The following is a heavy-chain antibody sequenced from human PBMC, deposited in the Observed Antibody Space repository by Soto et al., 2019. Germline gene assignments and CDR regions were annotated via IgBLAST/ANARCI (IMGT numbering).Heavy chain of an antibody. CDR2: INHSGST. V-gene: IGHV4-34*01. Sequence: SETLSLTCAVYGGSFSGYYWSWIRQPPGKGLEWIGEINHSGSTNYNPSLKSRVTISVDTSKNQFSLKLSSVTAADTAVYYCARGREQLVAHYYGMDVLGQGTTVTVSS. CDR1: GGSFSGYY. CDR3: ARGREQLVAHYYGMDV. J-gene: IGHJ6*02. D-gene: IGHD6-6*01.